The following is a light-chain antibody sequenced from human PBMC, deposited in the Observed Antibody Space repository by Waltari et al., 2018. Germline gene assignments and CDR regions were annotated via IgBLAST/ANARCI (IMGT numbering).Light chain of an antibody. Sequence: SCTGTSSDVGGYNYVSWYQQHPGKAPKLMIYDVSKRPSGVPDRLSGSKSGNTASLTISGLQAEDEADYYCCSYAGSYTVVFGGGTKLTVL. CDR1: SSDVGGYNY. CDR3: CSYAGSYTVV. J-gene: IGLJ2*01. V-gene: IGLV2-11*01. CDR2: DVS.